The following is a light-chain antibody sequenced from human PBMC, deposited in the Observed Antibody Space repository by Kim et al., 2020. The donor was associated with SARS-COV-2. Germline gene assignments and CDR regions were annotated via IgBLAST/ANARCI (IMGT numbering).Light chain of an antibody. V-gene: IGLV2-14*04. Sequence: QSSTPSRTGASSDVSGYNDVTWYKQHPGKAPKLMSYDVSNRPSGVSNRFSGSKSGNTASLTISGLQAEDEADYYCSSYTSSSTNYVFGTGTRSPS. J-gene: IGLJ1*01. CDR3: SSYTSSSTNYV. CDR2: DVS. CDR1: SSDVSGYND.